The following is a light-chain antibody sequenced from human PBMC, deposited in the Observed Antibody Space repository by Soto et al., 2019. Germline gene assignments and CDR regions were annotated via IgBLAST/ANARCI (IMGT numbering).Light chain of an antibody. CDR2: EVS. CDR3: SSFAGSPVV. CDR1: SSDVGEENY. V-gene: IGLV2-8*01. Sequence: QSALTQPPSASGSPGQSVTITCSGTSSDVGEENYVSWYQQHPGKVPKLILYEVSKRPSGVPDRFSRSRSGNTASLTVSGLQAEDEAEYYCSSFAGSPVVFGGGTKVPVL. J-gene: IGLJ2*01.